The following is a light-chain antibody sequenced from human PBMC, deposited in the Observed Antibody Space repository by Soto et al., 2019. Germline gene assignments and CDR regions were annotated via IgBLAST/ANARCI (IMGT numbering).Light chain of an antibody. CDR3: QSYDSSLGDRI. Sequence: QSVLTQPPSVSGAPGQSVTISCTGSNSNIGAGFEVHWYQQLPGTAPRLLIHANNYRPSGVPDRFSGSKSGTSASLAITGLQADDEADYYCQSYDSSLGDRIFGGGTKLTVL. V-gene: IGLV1-40*01. J-gene: IGLJ2*01. CDR2: ANN. CDR1: NSNIGAGFE.